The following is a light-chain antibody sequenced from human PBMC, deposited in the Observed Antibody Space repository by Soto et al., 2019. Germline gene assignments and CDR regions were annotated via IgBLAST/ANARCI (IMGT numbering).Light chain of an antibody. V-gene: IGLV1-51*01. CDR1: TSNIVNNF. J-gene: IGLJ2*01. CDR3: GTGDYSLTPFV. CDR2: DNN. Sequence: QSVLTQPPSVSAAPGEKVTISCSGRTSNIVNNFVSWYRQFPGTAPQLLIHDNNKRPSGIPERFSGSKGGSSATLGITGLQTGDEALYYCGTGDYSLTPFVFGGGTKLPVL.